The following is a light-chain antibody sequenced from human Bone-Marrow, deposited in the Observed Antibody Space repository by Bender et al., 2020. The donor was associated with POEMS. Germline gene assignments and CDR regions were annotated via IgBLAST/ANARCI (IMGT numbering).Light chain of an antibody. CDR1: STDVGGFTY. Sequence: QSALTQPRSVSGSPGQSVTISCTGTSTDVGGFTYVSWCQQHPGKAPKLMIYEGSKRPSGISNRFSGSKSGNTASLTISGLQAEDEADYYCCSYAGSRTLVFGGGTKLTVL. V-gene: IGLV2-23*01. CDR3: CSYAGSRTLV. CDR2: EGS. J-gene: IGLJ2*01.